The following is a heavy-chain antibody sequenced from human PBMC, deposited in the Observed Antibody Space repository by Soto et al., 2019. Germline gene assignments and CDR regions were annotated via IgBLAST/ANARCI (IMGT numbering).Heavy chain of an antibody. Sequence: QVQLVESGGGVVQPGRSLRLSCAASGFTFSSYAMHWVRQAPGKGLEWGAVISYDGSNKYYADSVKGRFTISRDNSKNTLYLQMNSLRAEDTAVYYCARPYSGYAEDYFDYWGQGTLVTVSS. J-gene: IGHJ4*02. CDR2: ISYDGSNK. D-gene: IGHD5-12*01. CDR3: ARPYSGYAEDYFDY. CDR1: GFTFSSYA. V-gene: IGHV3-30-3*01.